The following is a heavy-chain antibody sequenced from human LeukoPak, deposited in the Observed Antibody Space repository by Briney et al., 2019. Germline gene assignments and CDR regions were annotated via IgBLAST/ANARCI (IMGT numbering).Heavy chain of an antibody. CDR3: AREDHSDAFDI. Sequence: GGSLRLSCAASGFTFGSYEMNWVRQAPGKGLEWVSYISSSGSNIYYADSVKGRFTISRDNAKNSLYLQMNSLRAEDTAVYYCAREDHSDAFDIWGQGTMVTVSS. J-gene: IGHJ3*02. CDR1: GFTFGSYE. V-gene: IGHV3-48*03. CDR2: ISSSGSNI. D-gene: IGHD1-14*01.